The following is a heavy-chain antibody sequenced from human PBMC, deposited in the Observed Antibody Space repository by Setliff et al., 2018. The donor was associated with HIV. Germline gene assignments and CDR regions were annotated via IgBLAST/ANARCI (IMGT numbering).Heavy chain of an antibody. Sequence: PVGSLRLSCAASGFTFGSYSFNWVRQAPGKGLEWVSSIAGSSGDTYYADSVKGRFNISRDNANNALFLQMNSLRVEDTAVYYCARAPGEYQMLWTSYYYYYMDVWGKGTTVTVSS. J-gene: IGHJ6*03. D-gene: IGHD2-2*01. CDR1: GFTFGSYS. CDR2: IAGSSGDT. V-gene: IGHV3-21*06. CDR3: ARAPGEYQMLWTSYYYYYMDV.